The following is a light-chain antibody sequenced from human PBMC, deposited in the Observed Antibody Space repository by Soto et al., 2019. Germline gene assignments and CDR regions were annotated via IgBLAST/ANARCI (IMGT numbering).Light chain of an antibody. V-gene: IGLV2-14*01. CDR3: SSYTSSSTYV. J-gene: IGLJ1*01. CDR1: STDVGGYNY. CDR2: EVS. Sequence: QSALTQRASVSGSPGQSITISCTGSSTDVGGYNYVSWYQQHPGKAPKVMIYEVSNRPSGVSNRFSGSKSGNTASLTISGLQAEDEADYYCSSYTSSSTYVFGTGTKVTVL.